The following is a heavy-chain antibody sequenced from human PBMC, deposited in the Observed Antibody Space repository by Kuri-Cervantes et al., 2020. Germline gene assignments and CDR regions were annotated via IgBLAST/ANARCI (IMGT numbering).Heavy chain of an antibody. CDR1: GFIFDDFA. CDR2: ITWNSGSR. J-gene: IGHJ3*02. V-gene: IGHV3-9*01. D-gene: IGHD3-22*01. Sequence: SLKISCVTSGFIFDDFAMHWVRQSPEKGLEWVAGITWNSGSRAYADSVKGRFTISRDNAKNSLYLQMNSLRAEDTALYYCAKVSRVSSGYYYSADAFDIWGQGTMVTVSS. CDR3: AKVSRVSSGYYYSADAFDI.